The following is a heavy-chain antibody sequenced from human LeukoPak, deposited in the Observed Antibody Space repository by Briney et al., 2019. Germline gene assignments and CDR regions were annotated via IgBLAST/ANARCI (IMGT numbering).Heavy chain of an antibody. CDR3: ARSSGWPQYYYGMDV. CDR2: IYPVDSDT. D-gene: IGHD6-19*01. V-gene: IGHV5-51*01. CDR1: GYSFTSYW. Sequence: GESLKISCKGSGYSFTSYWIAWVRQMPGKGLEWMGIIYPVDSDTRYSPSFQGHVTISADKSISTAYLQWSSLKASDTAMYYCARSSGWPQYYYGMDVWGQGTTVTVSS. J-gene: IGHJ6*02.